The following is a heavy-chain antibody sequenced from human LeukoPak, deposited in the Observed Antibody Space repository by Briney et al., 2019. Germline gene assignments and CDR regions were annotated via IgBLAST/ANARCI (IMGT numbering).Heavy chain of an antibody. D-gene: IGHD3-22*01. J-gene: IGHJ3*02. Sequence: SVKVSCKASVGTFSSYAISWVRQAPGQGLEWMGGIIAIFGTANYAQKFLGRVTITTDESTSTAYVELSSLRSEDTAVYYCARDNRAYYYDSSGYSRHDAFDIWGQGTMVTVSS. CDR1: VGTFSSYA. V-gene: IGHV1-69*05. CDR2: IIAIFGTA. CDR3: ARDNRAYYYDSSGYSRHDAFDI.